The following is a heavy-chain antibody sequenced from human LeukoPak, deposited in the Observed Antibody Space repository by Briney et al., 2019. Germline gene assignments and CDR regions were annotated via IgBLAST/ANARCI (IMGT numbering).Heavy chain of an antibody. CDR2: IYYSGST. J-gene: IGHJ5*02. CDR3: AREAGCSGGSCYSHWFDP. D-gene: IGHD2-15*01. V-gene: IGHV4-59*01. Sequence: SETLSLTCTVSGGSISSYYWSWIRQPPGKGLEWIGYIYYSGSTNYNPSLKSRVTISVDTSKNQFSLKLSSATAADTAVYYCAREAGCSGGSCYSHWFDPWGQGTLVTVSS. CDR1: GGSISSYY.